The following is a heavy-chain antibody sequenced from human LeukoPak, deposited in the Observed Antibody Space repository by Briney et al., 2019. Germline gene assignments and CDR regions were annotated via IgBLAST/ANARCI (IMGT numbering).Heavy chain of an antibody. D-gene: IGHD3-10*01. CDR2: ISSSSSYI. Sequence: GGSLRLSCAASGFTFSSYSMNWVRQAPGKGLEWVSSISSSSSYIYYADSVKGRFTISRDNAKNSLYLQMNRLRAEDTAVYYCARDRDSGLYGMDVWGQGTTVTVS. CDR1: GFTFSSYS. CDR3: ARDRDSGLYGMDV. V-gene: IGHV3-21*01. J-gene: IGHJ6*02.